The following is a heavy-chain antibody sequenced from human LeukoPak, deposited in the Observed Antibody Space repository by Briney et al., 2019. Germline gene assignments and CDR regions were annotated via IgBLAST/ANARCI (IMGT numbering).Heavy chain of an antibody. CDR2: IRDSGGDT. Sequence: PGGSLRLSCAASGFTFRSFAMSWVRQAPGRGLEWVSTIRDSGGDTYYADSVKGRFSISRDNSNSTLYLQMNILRTEDTAVYYCARDDRGYCSGGTCYRIDYWGQGTLVTVSS. CDR1: GFTFRSFA. J-gene: IGHJ4*02. D-gene: IGHD2-15*01. V-gene: IGHV3-23*01. CDR3: ARDDRGYCSGGTCYRIDY.